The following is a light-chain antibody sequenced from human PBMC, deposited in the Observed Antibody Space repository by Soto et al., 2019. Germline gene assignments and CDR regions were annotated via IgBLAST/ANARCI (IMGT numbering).Light chain of an antibody. V-gene: IGLV1-40*01. CDR2: HNS. CDR1: SSNIFAGYD. J-gene: IGLJ1*01. Sequence: QSALAHPPSVSGAPGQRVTISFPGISSNIFAGYDVHWYQQLPGTAPKLLIYHNSNRPSGVPDRFSGSKSGTSASLAITGLQAEDEADYYCQSYDSSLSGSRVFGTGTKVTVL. CDR3: QSYDSSLSGSRV.